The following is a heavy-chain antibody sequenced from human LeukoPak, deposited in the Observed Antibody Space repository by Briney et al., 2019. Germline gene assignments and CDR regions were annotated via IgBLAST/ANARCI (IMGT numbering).Heavy chain of an antibody. Sequence: GGSLRLSCAASGFTFSSYSMNWVRQAPGKGREGVSYISSSSSTIYYADSVKGRFTVSRDNAKNSLYLQTNSLRAEDTAVYYCAGTMIAAAGIIDYWGQGTLVTVSS. CDR3: AGTMIAAAGIIDY. J-gene: IGHJ4*02. CDR2: ISSSSSTI. D-gene: IGHD6-13*01. CDR1: GFTFSSYS. V-gene: IGHV3-48*01.